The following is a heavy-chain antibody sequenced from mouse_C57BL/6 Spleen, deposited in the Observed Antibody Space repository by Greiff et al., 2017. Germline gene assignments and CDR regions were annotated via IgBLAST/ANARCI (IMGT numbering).Heavy chain of an antibody. V-gene: IGHV1-53*01. Sequence: VKLQQPGTELVKPGASVKLSCKASGYTFTSYWMHWVKQRPGQGLEWIGHINPSDGGTNYNEKFKSKATLTVDQSTSTAYMQLSSLTCEDTAVYYCASIVTTDYYALDYWGQGTSGTVSS. CDR1: GYTFTSYW. J-gene: IGHJ4*01. D-gene: IGHD2-12*01. CDR3: ASIVTTDYYALDY. CDR2: INPSDGGT.